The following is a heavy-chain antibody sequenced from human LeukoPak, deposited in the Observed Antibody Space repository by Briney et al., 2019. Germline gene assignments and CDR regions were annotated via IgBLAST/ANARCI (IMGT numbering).Heavy chain of an antibody. V-gene: IGHV4-34*01. Sequence: SETLSLTCAVYGGSFSGYYWSWIRQPPGKGLEWIGEINHSGSTNYNPSLKSRVTISVDTSKNQFSLKLSSVTAADTAVYYCARDRTTVTGNWFDPWGQGTLVTVSS. CDR1: GGSFSGYY. CDR2: INHSGST. J-gene: IGHJ5*02. D-gene: IGHD4-17*01. CDR3: ARDRTTVTGNWFDP.